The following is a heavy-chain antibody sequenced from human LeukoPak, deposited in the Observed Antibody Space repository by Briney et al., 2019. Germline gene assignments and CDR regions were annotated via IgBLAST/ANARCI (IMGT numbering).Heavy chain of an antibody. Sequence: PGGSLRLSCAASGFTFSRYAMNWVRQAPGKGLEWVALISFDGTNKYYADSVKGRFTISRDNSKNTLYLQMNSLRAEDTAVYYCARVVMGAAYAFDIWGQGTMVTVSS. CDR3: ARVVMGAAYAFDI. D-gene: IGHD3-22*01. V-gene: IGHV3-30*04. CDR2: ISFDGTNK. J-gene: IGHJ3*02. CDR1: GFTFSRYA.